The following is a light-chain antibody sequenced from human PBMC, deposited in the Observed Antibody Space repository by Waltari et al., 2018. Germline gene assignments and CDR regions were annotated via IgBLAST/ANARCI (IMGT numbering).Light chain of an antibody. CDR2: DVN. CDR3: TSYTISSALV. V-gene: IGLV2-14*03. J-gene: IGLJ2*01. CDR1: SSDIGGYNY. Sequence: QSALTQPASVSGSPGQSITISCTGTSSDIGGYNYVSWYQQHPGKAPKLMNYDVNKRPSGVSNRFSGSKSGNTASLTISGLQAEDEADYYCTSYTISSALVFGGGTKLTVL.